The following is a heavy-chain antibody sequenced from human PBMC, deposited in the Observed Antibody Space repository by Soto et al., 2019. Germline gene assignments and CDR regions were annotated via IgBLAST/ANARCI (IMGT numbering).Heavy chain of an antibody. J-gene: IGHJ6*02. D-gene: IGHD2-2*01. CDR3: ARDTHQKLYCTSSSCYHYYYGLAV. CDR2: ISAYNGDT. V-gene: IGHV1-18*01. Sequence: GASVKVSCKASGYIFTTYGFSWVRQAPGRGLEWMGWISAYNGDTNYAQNLQGRVTMTTDTSTQTAYMELRSLRPDDTAVYYCARDTHQKLYCTSSSCYHYYYGLAVWGQGTTVTVSS. CDR1: GYIFTTYG.